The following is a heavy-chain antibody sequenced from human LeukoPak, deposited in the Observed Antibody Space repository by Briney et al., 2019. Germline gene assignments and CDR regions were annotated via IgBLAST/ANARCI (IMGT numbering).Heavy chain of an antibody. CDR2: RSESGSGT. J-gene: IGHJ4*02. V-gene: IGHV3-23*01. CDR3: AKDIAQGYTFGSIEQDY. Sequence: GGSLRLSCAVSGLTFSRYAMSWVRQAPGKGLEWVSARSESGSGTYYADSVKSRFTISRDNSKDTLSLQMNSLRAEDTAVYYCAKDIAQGYTFGSIEQDYWGQGTLVTVSS. CDR1: GLTFSRYA. D-gene: IGHD5-18*01.